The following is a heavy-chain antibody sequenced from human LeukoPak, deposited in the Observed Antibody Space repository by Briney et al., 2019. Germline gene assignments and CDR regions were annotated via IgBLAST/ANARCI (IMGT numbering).Heavy chain of an antibody. V-gene: IGHV1-2*02. Sequence: FTGXXMHGVGQAPGQGLEWMGWINPNSGGTNYAQKFQGRVTMTRDTSISTAYMELSRLRSDDTAVYYCARDRGIAVAGTLRFDPWGQGTLVTVSS. J-gene: IGHJ5*02. CDR2: INPNSGGT. CDR3: ARDRGIAVAGTLRFDP. CDR1: FTGXX. D-gene: IGHD6-19*01.